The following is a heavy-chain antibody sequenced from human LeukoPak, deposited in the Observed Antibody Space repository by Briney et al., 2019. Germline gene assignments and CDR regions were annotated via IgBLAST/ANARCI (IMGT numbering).Heavy chain of an antibody. CDR2: VYASGGA. CDR3: ARTTGFAVAGGYYFDY. J-gene: IGHJ4*02. CDR1: GDSMSSYY. V-gene: IGHV4-4*07. D-gene: IGHD6-19*01. Sequence: SETLSLTCSVSGDSMSSYYWSWIRQSAGKGLEWIGRVYASGGARYNPSLKSRVTMSVDTSKNQFSLKLTSVTAADTAVYYCARTTGFAVAGGYYFDYWGQGILVTVSS.